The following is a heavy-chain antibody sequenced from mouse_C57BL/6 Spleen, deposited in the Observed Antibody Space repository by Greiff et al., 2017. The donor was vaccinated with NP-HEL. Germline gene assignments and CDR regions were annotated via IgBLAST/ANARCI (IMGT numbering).Heavy chain of an antibody. J-gene: IGHJ4*01. CDR1: GYTFTSYW. Sequence: QVQLQQPGAALVQPGASVTVSCNASGYTFTSYWMHWVKQRPGQGLEWIGRLHPSDSDTNYNQKFKGKATLTVDKSSSTAYMQLSSLTSEDSAVYYCAIGGGNYEYYAMDYWGQGTSVTVSS. CDR2: LHPSDSDT. V-gene: IGHV1-74*01. CDR3: AIGGGNYEYYAMDY. D-gene: IGHD2-1*01.